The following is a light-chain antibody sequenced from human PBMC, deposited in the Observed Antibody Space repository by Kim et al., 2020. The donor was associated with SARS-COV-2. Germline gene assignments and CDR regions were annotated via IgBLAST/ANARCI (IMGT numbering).Light chain of an antibody. CDR1: NIGSKS. J-gene: IGLJ2*01. CDR3: QVWDSSSDHVV. CDR2: YDS. Sequence: AQGKKARITCGGNNIGSKSVHWYQQKPGQAPVLVIYYDSDRPSGIPERFSGSNSGNTATLTISRVEAGDEADYYCQVWDSSSDHVVFGGGTQLT. V-gene: IGLV3-21*04.